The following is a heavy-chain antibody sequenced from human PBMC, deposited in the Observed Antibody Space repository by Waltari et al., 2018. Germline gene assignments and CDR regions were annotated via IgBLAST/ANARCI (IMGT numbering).Heavy chain of an antibody. J-gene: IGHJ4*02. Sequence: QVQLQESGPGLVKPSETLSLTCTVSGGSINLYYWSWIRQPPGKGLEWIGYVYYTGNPIYNPSLESRVTLSADTSKNQVSLRLRSVTAADTAVYYCARGMSSVWYGPFDYWGQGTLVTVSS. CDR2: VYYTGNP. CDR3: ARGMSSVWYGPFDY. V-gene: IGHV4-59*08. CDR1: GGSINLYY. D-gene: IGHD6-19*01.